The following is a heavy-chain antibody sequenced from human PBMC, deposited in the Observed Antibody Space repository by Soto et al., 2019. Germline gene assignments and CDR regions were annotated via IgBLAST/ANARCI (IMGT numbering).Heavy chain of an antibody. CDR1: GGSFSGFY. CDR3: ARMAGPWYFDL. CDR2: INHSGSS. J-gene: IGHJ2*01. V-gene: IGHV4-34*01. Sequence: QVQLQQWGAGLLKPSETLSLTCAVHGGSFSGFYWTWIRQPPGKGLEWIGEINHSGSSNYNPPLKSRVTMSLDTSWNQFSLSLNSVTAANTAVYYCARMAGPWYFDLWGRGTLVTVSS.